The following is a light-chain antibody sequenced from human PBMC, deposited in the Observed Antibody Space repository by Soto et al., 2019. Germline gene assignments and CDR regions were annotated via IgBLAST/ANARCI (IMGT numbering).Light chain of an antibody. CDR3: ISYTSSSTPLYV. Sequence: QSVLTQPASVSGSPGQSITISCTGTSSDVGGYNYVSWYQQHPGKAPKLMIYAVSNRPSGVSNRFSVSKSGNTASLTISGLQAEEEADYYCISYTSSSTPLYVLGTGTKLTV. CDR1: SSDVGGYNY. J-gene: IGLJ1*01. CDR2: AVS. V-gene: IGLV2-14*01.